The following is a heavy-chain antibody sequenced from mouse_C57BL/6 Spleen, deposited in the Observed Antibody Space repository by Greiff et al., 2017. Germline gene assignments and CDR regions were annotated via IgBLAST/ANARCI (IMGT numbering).Heavy chain of an antibody. J-gene: IGHJ1*03. D-gene: IGHD1-1*01. CDR1: GYAFTNYL. CDR2: INPGSGGT. CDR3: ARKNYYGSSSYFDV. Sequence: VQLQQSGAELVRPGTSVKVSCTASGYAFTNYLIEWVKQRPGQGLEWIGVINPGSGGTNYNEKFKGKATLTADKSSSTAYMQLSSLTSEDSAVYYGARKNYYGSSSYFDVWGTGTTVTVSS. V-gene: IGHV1-54*01.